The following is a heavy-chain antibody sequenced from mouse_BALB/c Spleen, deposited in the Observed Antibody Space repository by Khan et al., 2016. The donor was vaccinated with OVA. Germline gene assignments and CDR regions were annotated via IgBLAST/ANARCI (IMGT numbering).Heavy chain of an antibody. CDR2: IDPFNGST. CDR3: ARHGSSAWFAY. CDR1: GNSFTSYY. Sequence: VQLQQSGPELMKPGASVKISCKASGNSFTSYYIHWVKQSHGKSLEWIGYIDPFNGSTNYNQKFKGKATLTVDKSSSTVYMHLSSLTSEDSAVYYSARHGSSAWFAYWGQGTLVTVSA. J-gene: IGHJ3*01. V-gene: IGHV1S135*01. D-gene: IGHD1-1*01.